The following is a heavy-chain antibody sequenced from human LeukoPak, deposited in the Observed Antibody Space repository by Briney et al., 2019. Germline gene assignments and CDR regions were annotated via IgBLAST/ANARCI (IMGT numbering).Heavy chain of an antibody. V-gene: IGHV3-30*02. CDR3: AKIFGGDSEDWYFDL. Sequence: GGSLRLSCAASGFTFSSYGMHWVRQAPGKGLEWVAFIRYDGSNKYYADSVKGRFTISRDNSKNTLYLQMNSLTAEDTAVYYCAKIFGGDSEDWYFDLWGRGTLVIVSS. CDR2: IRYDGSNK. J-gene: IGHJ2*01. D-gene: IGHD2-21*01. CDR1: GFTFSSYG.